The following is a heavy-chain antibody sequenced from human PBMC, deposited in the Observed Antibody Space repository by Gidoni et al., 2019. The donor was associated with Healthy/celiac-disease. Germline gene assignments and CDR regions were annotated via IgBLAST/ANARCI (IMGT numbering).Heavy chain of an antibody. CDR3: ARLYSRGWYPNLQFKHYFDY. CDR2: IYYRGST. J-gene: IGHJ4*02. V-gene: IGHV4-39*01. D-gene: IGHD6-19*01. CDR1: GGSISSSSYY. Sequence: QLQLQESGPGLVKPSETLSLTCTVSGGSISSSSYYWGWIRQPPGKGLEWIGSIYYRGSTYCSPSLKSRVIISVDTSKKQSSQKLCSVTAAYTAVYYCARLYSRGWYPNLQFKHYFDYWGQGALVTVSS.